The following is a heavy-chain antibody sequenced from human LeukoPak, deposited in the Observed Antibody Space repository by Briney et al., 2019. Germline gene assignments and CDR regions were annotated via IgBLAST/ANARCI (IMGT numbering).Heavy chain of an antibody. CDR3: ASPHYISFYFDY. D-gene: IGHD3-10*01. V-gene: IGHV4-39*01. CDR1: GDSISSSNYY. Sequence: SETLSLTCSVSGDSISSSNYYWGWIRRPPGKGLEWIGSIYYSGSTYYNPSLKSRITLSVDMSKNQFSLRLSSVTAADTAVYYCASPHYISFYFDYWGQGTLVTVSS. J-gene: IGHJ4*02. CDR2: IYYSGST.